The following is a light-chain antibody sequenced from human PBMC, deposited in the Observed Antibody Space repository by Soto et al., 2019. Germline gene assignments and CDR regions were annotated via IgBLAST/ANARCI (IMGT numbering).Light chain of an antibody. Sequence: IVMTRSAATLSVSPGERAPLSCRASQSVSSNLAWYQQKGGLAPRLLSHDASTRASGIPDRFSGTGSRTEFTLPPTTLQSEDFAVYYCHQNNSWPTITSGKGPRL. V-gene: IGKV3D-15*01. CDR3: HQNNSWPTIT. J-gene: IGKJ5*01. CDR1: QSVSSN. CDR2: DAS.